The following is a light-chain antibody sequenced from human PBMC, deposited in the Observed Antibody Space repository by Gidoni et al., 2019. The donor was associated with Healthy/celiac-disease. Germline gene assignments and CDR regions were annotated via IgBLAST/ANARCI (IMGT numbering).Light chain of an antibody. CDR2: AAS. V-gene: IGKV1-9*01. CDR3: QQLNSYPLT. J-gene: IGKJ2*01. Sequence: DIQLTQSPSFLYASVGDRVTITCRASQGISSYLAWYQQHPGKAPKLLIYAASTLQSGVPARFSGSGSGTEFTLTISSLQPEDFATYYCQQLNSYPLTFGQGTKLEIK. CDR1: QGISSY.